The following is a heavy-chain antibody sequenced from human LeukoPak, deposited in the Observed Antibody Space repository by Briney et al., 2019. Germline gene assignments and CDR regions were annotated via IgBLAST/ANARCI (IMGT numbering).Heavy chain of an antibody. CDR3: ARVGTVTTSEYPEYYFDY. J-gene: IGHJ4*02. CDR2: INSDGSST. Sequence: GGSLRLSCAASGFTFSSYWMHWVRQAPGKGLVWVSRINSDGSSTSYADSVKGRFTISRDNAKNTLYLQMNSLRAEDTAVYYCARVGTVTTSEYPEYYFDYWGQGTLVTVSS. V-gene: IGHV3-74*01. D-gene: IGHD4-17*01. CDR1: GFTFSSYW.